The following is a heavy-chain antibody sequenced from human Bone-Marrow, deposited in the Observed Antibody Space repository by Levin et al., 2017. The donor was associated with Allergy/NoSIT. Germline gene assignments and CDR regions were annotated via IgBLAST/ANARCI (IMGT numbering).Heavy chain of an antibody. CDR3: VRDRPHSWFDP. CDR1: GFSISDYF. Sequence: GESLKISCAASGFSISDYFMHWVRQAPGKGLAWVSRSNNVGTETTYADSVKGRFTICRDDANNILYLQMNTLRVEDTAVYYCVRDRPHSWFDPWGQGTLVTVSS. CDR2: SNNVGTET. J-gene: IGHJ5*02. V-gene: IGHV3-74*03.